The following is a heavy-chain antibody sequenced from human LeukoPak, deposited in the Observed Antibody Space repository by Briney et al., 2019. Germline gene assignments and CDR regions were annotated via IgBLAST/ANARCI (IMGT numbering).Heavy chain of an antibody. CDR1: GGTFSSYA. CDR2: IIPIFGTA. V-gene: IGHV1-69*05. CDR3: ARAQPIVPAAMGWFDP. D-gene: IGHD2-2*01. Sequence: GSSVKVSCKASGGTFSSYAISWVRQAPGQGLEWMGGIIPIFGTANYEQKFQGRVTIATDESTSTAYMELSSLRSEDTAVYYCARAQPIVPAAMGWFDPWGQGTLVTVSS. J-gene: IGHJ5*02.